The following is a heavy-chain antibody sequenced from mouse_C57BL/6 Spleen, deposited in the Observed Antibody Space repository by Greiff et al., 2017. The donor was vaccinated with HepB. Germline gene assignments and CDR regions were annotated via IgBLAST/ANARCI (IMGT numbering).Heavy chain of an antibody. CDR2: IYPSDSET. CDR1: GYTFTSYW. V-gene: IGHV1-61*01. D-gene: IGHD1-1*01. J-gene: IGHJ3*01. Sequence: VQLQQSGAELVRPGSSVKLSCKASGYTFTSYWMDWVKQRPGQGLEWIGNIYPSDSETHYNQKFKDKATLTVDKSSSTAYMQLSSLTSEDSAVYYCARCAGSSYPGFAYWGQGTLVTVSA. CDR3: ARCAGSSYPGFAY.